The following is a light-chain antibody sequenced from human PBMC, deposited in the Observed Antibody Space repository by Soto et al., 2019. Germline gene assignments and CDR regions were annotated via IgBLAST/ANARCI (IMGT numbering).Light chain of an antibody. CDR2: WAS. J-gene: IGKJ4*01. CDR3: QQYYSPPVS. Sequence: DIVMTQSPDSLAVSLGERATIDCKSSQSVLSSSNNKNYLAWYQQKPGQPPKLLIYWASTRESGVPDRFSGSGSGTDFTLTISSLQAVDVAVYYCQQYYSPPVSFGGGTKVEIK. CDR1: QSVLSSSNNKNY. V-gene: IGKV4-1*01.